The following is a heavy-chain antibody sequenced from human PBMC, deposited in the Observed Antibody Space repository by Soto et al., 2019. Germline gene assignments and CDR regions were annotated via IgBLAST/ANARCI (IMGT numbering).Heavy chain of an antibody. D-gene: IGHD5-18*01. CDR3: ARHGIQVSHDV. CDR2: ITTSSHTI. Sequence: GGSRRRSGAASRCTFISYSMDWGPQAPGQGLEWISYITTSSHTISYAGSVRGRFTLSRDNAKNSLFLQLNSLRDEDTAVYYCARHGIQVSHDVWGQGTTVTAP. J-gene: IGHJ6*02. CDR1: RCTFISYS. V-gene: IGHV3-48*02.